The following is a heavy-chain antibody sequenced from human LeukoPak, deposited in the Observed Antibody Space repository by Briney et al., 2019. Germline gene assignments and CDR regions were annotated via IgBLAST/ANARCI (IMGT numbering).Heavy chain of an antibody. CDR3: ARHFLATVTAPYYYYYGMDV. D-gene: IGHD4-11*01. CDR1: GGSMSSSSYY. J-gene: IGHJ6*02. Sequence: SETLSLTCTVSGGSMSSSSYYWGWIRQPPGKGLEWIGSIYYSGSTYYNPSLKSRVTISVDTSKNQFSLKLSSVTAADTAVYYCARHFLATVTAPYYYYYGMDVWGQGTTVTVSS. V-gene: IGHV4-39*01. CDR2: IYYSGST.